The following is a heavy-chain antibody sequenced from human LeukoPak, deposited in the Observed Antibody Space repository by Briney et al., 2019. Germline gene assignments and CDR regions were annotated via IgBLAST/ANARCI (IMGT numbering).Heavy chain of an antibody. CDR1: GGSFSGYY. J-gene: IGHJ5*02. CDR3: ARGSQPVVSGNWFDP. D-gene: IGHD2-15*01. V-gene: IGHV4-34*01. Sequence: PSETLSLTCAVYGGSFSGYYWSWIRQPPGKGLEWIGEINHSGSTNYNPSLKSRVTISVDTPKNQFSLKLSSVTAADTAVYYCARGSQPVVSGNWFDPWGQGTLVTVSS. CDR2: INHSGST.